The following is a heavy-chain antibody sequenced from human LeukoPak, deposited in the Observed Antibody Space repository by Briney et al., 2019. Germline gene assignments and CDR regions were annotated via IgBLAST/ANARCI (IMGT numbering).Heavy chain of an antibody. Sequence: GGSLRLSCAASGFTFSSYGMHWVRQAPGKGLEWVSDIRGNGDSTYYADSVKGRFTISRDNSKNTLFLQMSSLRAEDTAVYYCAKDSGGVMGFWGQGTLVTVSS. CDR2: IRGNGDST. CDR3: AKDSGGVMGF. D-gene: IGHD3-16*01. V-gene: IGHV3-23*01. CDR1: GFTFSSYG. J-gene: IGHJ4*02.